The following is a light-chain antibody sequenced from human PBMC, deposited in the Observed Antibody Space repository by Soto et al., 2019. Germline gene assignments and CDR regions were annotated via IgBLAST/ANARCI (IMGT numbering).Light chain of an antibody. CDR3: QQYGSSPIT. Sequence: EIVMTQSPATLAGSPGETVTLSCRASQSLSGNLAWYQQKPGQAPRLLIFRASTRATGVPARFSGSGSGTDFTLTISRLEPEDFAVYYCQQYGSSPITFGQGTRLEIK. V-gene: IGKV3-15*01. CDR1: QSLSGN. CDR2: RAS. J-gene: IGKJ5*01.